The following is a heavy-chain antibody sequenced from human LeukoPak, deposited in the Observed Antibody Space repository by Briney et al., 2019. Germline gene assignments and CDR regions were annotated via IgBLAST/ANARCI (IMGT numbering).Heavy chain of an antibody. CDR3: ARFVPSDKDSSSSDY. D-gene: IGHD6-6*01. J-gene: IGHJ4*02. Sequence: ASVKVSCKASGYTFTSYDINWVRQATGQGLVWMGWMNPNSGNTGYAQKFQGRVTMTRNTSISTAYMELSSLRSEDTAVYYCARFVPSDKDSSSSDYWGQGTLVTVSS. CDR2: MNPNSGNT. CDR1: GYTFTSYD. V-gene: IGHV1-8*01.